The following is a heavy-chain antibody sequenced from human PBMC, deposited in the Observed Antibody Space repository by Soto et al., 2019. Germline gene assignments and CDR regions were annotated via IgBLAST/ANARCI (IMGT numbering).Heavy chain of an antibody. J-gene: IGHJ4*02. V-gene: IGHV3-23*01. CDR2: ITGSGDTT. Sequence: EVQVLESGGGLVPPGGSLRLSCAASGFTFSNTGMSWVRQAPGQGLEWVSAITGSGDTTYYADSVKGRFTISRDNSKSTLYLQMNSLRAVDTAVYYCAKINGYFDYWVQGTLVTVSS. CDR3: AKINGYFDY. CDR1: GFTFSNTG.